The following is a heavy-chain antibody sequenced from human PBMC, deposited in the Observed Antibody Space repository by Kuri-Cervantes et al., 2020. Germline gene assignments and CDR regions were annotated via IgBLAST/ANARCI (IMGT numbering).Heavy chain of an antibody. CDR3: ARGEAARLHLGS. CDR2: IYYSGST. D-gene: IGHD6-6*01. V-gene: IGHV4-30-4*01. Sequence: SETLSLTCTVSGGSISSGDYYWSWIRQPPGKGLEWIGYIYYSGSTYYNPSLKSRVTISVDTSKNQFSLKLSSVTAADTAVYYCARGEAARLHLGSWGQGTLVTVSS. CDR1: GGSISSGDYY. J-gene: IGHJ4*02.